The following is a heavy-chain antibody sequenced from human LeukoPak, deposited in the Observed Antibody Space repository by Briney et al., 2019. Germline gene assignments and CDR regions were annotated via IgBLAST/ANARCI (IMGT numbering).Heavy chain of an antibody. CDR3: ASSPTGYSYGYPVALD. Sequence: PGGSLRLSCAASGFTFSSYSMNWVRQAPGKGLEWVSYISSSSSTIYYADSVKGRFTISRDNAKNTLYLQMNSLRAEDTAVYYCASSPTGYSYGYPVALDWGQGTLVTVSS. J-gene: IGHJ4*02. D-gene: IGHD5-18*01. V-gene: IGHV3-48*04. CDR2: ISSSSSTI. CDR1: GFTFSSYS.